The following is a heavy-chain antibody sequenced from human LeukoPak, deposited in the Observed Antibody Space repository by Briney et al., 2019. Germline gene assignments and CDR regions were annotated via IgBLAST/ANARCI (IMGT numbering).Heavy chain of an antibody. CDR2: ISSSGSTI. D-gene: IGHD3-3*01. J-gene: IGHJ4*02. CDR3: ARDQFGVIIVTSQYYFDY. V-gene: IGHV3-11*01. CDR1: GFTFSDYY. Sequence: PGGSLRLSCAASGFTFSDYYMSWIRQAPGKGLERVSYISSSGSTIYYADSVKGRFTISRDNAKNSLYLQMNSLRAEDTALYYCARDQFGVIIVTSQYYFDYWGQGTLVTVSS.